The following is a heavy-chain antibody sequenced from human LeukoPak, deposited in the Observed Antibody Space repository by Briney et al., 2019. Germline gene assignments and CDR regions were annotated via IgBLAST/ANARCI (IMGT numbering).Heavy chain of an antibody. CDR3: ARQGPYCDGDCYRDAFNI. J-gene: IGHJ3*02. CDR1: GGSISSGSYY. CDR2: MSYSGST. D-gene: IGHD2-21*01. Sequence: SETLSLTCTVSGGSISSGSYYWGWIRQPPGRGLEWIGSMSYSGSTYYNPSLKSRVTISVDTSNDQFSLKLSSVTAADTAVYSCARQGPYCDGDCYRDAFNIWGQGTMVTVPS. V-gene: IGHV4-39*01.